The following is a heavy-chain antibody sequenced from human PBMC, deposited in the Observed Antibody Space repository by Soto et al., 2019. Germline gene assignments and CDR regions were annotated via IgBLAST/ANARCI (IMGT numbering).Heavy chain of an antibody. CDR1: GGSITDYS. V-gene: IGHV4-4*07. D-gene: IGHD5-12*01. CDR3: AREGSYSAYNFAHGIQLWSFYC. J-gene: IGHJ4*02. Sequence: SETLSLTCTVSGGSITDYSWVWIRQPAGKGLEWIVRIFSSGRTNYNPSLKGRITMSLDTPKNYFSLNLSSVTAADMAVYYCAREGSYSAYNFAHGIQLWSFYCGGQGALVTSPQ. CDR2: IFSSGRT.